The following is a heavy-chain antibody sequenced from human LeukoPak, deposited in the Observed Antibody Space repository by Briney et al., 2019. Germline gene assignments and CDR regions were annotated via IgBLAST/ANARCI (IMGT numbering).Heavy chain of an antibody. Sequence: GGSLRLSCAASGFTFSSYSMNWVRQAPGKGLEWVSSISSSSGYIYHADSVKGRFTISRDNAKNSLYLQMNSLRAEDTAVYYCARALPPYCGGDCYETYWGRGTLVTVSS. D-gene: IGHD2-21*02. CDR1: GFTFSSYS. J-gene: IGHJ4*02. CDR3: ARALPPYCGGDCYETY. V-gene: IGHV3-21*01. CDR2: ISSSSGYI.